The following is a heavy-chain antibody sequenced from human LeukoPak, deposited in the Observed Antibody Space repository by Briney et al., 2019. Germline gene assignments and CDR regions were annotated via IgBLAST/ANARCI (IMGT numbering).Heavy chain of an antibody. V-gene: IGHV3-23*01. CDR2: IGGGGVDA. CDR3: AKDFVARNGVFDAFDI. CDR1: GFTFGDYS. J-gene: IGHJ3*02. D-gene: IGHD3-10*01. Sequence: GGSLRLSCAASGFTFGDYSMNWVRKTPGKGLEWVASIGGGGVDADYADSMKGRFTVSRGNSKNTLYLQMNSLRVEDTATYYCAKDFVARNGVFDAFDIWGQGARVTVSS.